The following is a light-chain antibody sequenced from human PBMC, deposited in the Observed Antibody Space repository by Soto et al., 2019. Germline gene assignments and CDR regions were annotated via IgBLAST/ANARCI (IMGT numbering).Light chain of an antibody. CDR1: QSVTSNY. V-gene: IGKV3-20*01. CDR2: SAS. Sequence: EIVLTQSPGTLSLSPGERATLSCRASQSVTSNYLAWYQHKPGQAPRLLIYSASYRATGIPDRFSGSGSGTDFTLTISRLEPEDFVVYYCQQYGSSPFTFGGGTKVEIK. J-gene: IGKJ4*01. CDR3: QQYGSSPFT.